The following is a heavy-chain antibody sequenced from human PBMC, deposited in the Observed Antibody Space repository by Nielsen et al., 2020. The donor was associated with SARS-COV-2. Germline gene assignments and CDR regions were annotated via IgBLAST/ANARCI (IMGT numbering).Heavy chain of an antibody. CDR3: ARPSGYGFYYYGMDV. Sequence: GGSLRLSCAASGFTVSSNYMSWIRQAPGKGLEWVSYISSSGSTIYYADSVKGRFTISRDNAKNSLYLQMNSLRAEDTAVYYCARPSGYGFYYYGMDVWGQGTTVTVSS. J-gene: IGHJ6*02. D-gene: IGHD5-12*01. CDR2: ISSSGSTI. V-gene: IGHV3-11*04. CDR1: GFTVSSNY.